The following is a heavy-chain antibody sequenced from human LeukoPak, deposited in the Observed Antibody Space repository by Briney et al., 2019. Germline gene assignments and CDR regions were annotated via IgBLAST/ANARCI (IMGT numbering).Heavy chain of an antibody. CDR1: GGTFSSYA. V-gene: IGHV1-69*13. J-gene: IGHJ3*02. CDR2: IIPIFGTA. CDR3: AKGSEMATDLRGAFDI. D-gene: IGHD5-24*01. Sequence: SVKVSCKASGGTFSSYAISWVRQAPGQGLEWMGGIIPIFGTANYAQKFQGRVTITADESTSTAYMELSSLRSEDTAVYYCAKGSEMATDLRGAFDIWGQGTMVTVSS.